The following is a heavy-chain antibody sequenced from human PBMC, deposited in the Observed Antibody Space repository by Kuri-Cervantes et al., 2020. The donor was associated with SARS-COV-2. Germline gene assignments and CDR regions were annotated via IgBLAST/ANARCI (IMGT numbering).Heavy chain of an antibody. CDR3: ARHVPDWVLNWLDP. J-gene: IGHJ5*02. CDR1: GGSISSSSYY. CDR2: IYYSGST. D-gene: IGHD2-8*01. Sequence: SETLSLTCTVSGGSISSSSYYWGWIRQPPGKGLEWIGSIYYSGSTYYNPSLKSRVTISVDTSKNQFSLKLSSVTAADTAVYYCARHVPDWVLNWLDPWGQGTLVTVSS. V-gene: IGHV4-39*01.